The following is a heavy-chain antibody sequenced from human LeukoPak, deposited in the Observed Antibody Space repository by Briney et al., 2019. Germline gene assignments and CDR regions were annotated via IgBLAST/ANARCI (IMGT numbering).Heavy chain of an antibody. D-gene: IGHD3-10*01. Sequence: PGGSLRLSCEASGFDIRNYYMSWVRQAPGKGLQWVGDIRQDGSNVYNVDLVRGRFTISRDNAKNSLFLQMNSLKDEDTAVYYCARDGSGTVFSLDHWGQGTLVTVSS. J-gene: IGHJ4*02. CDR2: IRQDGSNV. CDR3: ARDGSGTVFSLDH. CDR1: GFDIRNYY. V-gene: IGHV3-7*04.